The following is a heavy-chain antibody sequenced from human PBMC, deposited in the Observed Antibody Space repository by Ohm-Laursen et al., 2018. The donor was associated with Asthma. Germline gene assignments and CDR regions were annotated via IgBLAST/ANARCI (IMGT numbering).Heavy chain of an antibody. V-gene: IGHV3-30-3*01. CDR2: ISYDGSNK. J-gene: IGHJ6*02. D-gene: IGHD2-2*01. CDR3: ARGVPYCSSTSCPDYYYYYYGMDV. Sequence: LSLTCAASGFTFSSYAMHWVRQAPGKGLEWVAVISYDGSNKYYADSVKGRFTISRDNSKNTLYLQMNSLRAEDTAVYYCARGVPYCSSTSCPDYYYYYYGMDVWGQGTTVTVSS. CDR1: GFTFSSYA.